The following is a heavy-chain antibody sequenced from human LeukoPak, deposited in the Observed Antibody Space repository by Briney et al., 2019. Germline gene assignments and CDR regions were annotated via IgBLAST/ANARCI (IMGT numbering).Heavy chain of an antibody. CDR2: IKYDGSEK. J-gene: IGHJ4*02. D-gene: IGHD6-13*01. V-gene: IGHV3-7*01. CDR3: ARDIAPAGLFFDY. Sequence: PGGSLRLSCAASGFTLSSYWMSWVRQAPGKGLEWVANIKYDGSEKGYVDSVKGRFTISRDNAKNSLYLQMNSLRAEDTAVYYCARDIAPAGLFFDYWGQGTLVTVSS. CDR1: GFTLSSYW.